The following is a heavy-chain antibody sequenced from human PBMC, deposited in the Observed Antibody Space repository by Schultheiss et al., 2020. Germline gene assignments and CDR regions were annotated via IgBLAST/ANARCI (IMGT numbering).Heavy chain of an antibody. D-gene: IGHD2-2*01. CDR1: GFTFSSYA. V-gene: IGHV3-64*01. Sequence: GGSLRLSCAASGFTFSSYAMHWVRQAPGKGLEYVSAISSNGGSTYYANSVKGRFTISRDNSKNTLYLQMNSLRAEDTAVYYCARGRHEDIVVVPAAMVDYYYGMDVWGQGTTVTVSS. CDR2: ISSNGGST. CDR3: ARGRHEDIVVVPAAMVDYYYGMDV. J-gene: IGHJ6*02.